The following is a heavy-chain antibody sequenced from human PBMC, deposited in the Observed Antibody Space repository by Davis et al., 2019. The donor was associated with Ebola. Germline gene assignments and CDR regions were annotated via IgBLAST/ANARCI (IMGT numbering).Heavy chain of an antibody. CDR2: INPNSGVT. D-gene: IGHD2-15*01. CDR1: GYTFTGHY. CDR3: ATERGY. Sequence: ASVKVSCKTSGYTFTGHYIQWVRQAPGQGLEWMGRINPNSGVTNYAQKLQGRVTMTTDTSTTTGYMELTSLKSDDTAVYYCATERGYWGQGTLVIVSS. V-gene: IGHV1-2*06. J-gene: IGHJ4*02.